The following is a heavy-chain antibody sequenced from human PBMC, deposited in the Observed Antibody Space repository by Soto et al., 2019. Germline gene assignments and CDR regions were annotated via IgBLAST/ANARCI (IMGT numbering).Heavy chain of an antibody. Sequence: SETLSLTCSVSGGTISGYYWTWIRQPAGKGLEWIGRIYSSGNTKYNPSLQSRVTMSLDTSNNQFSLRLTSVTAADTAVYYCARGQRFSDWFDPWGQLTLVTVSS. V-gene: IGHV4-4*07. CDR3: ARGQRFSDWFDP. D-gene: IGHD2-2*01. CDR1: GGTISGYY. J-gene: IGHJ5*02. CDR2: IYSSGNT.